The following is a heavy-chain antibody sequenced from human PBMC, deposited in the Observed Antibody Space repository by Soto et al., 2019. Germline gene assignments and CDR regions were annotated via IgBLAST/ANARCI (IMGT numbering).Heavy chain of an antibody. Sequence: ASVKVSCKVSGYPLTELSMHWVLQAPGKGLEWMGGFDPEDGETIYAQKFQGRVTMTEDTSTDTAYMELSSLRSEDTAVYYCATVSIAAAGRNWFDPWGQGTLVTVSS. CDR1: GYPLTELS. V-gene: IGHV1-24*01. D-gene: IGHD6-13*01. CDR3: ATVSIAAAGRNWFDP. CDR2: FDPEDGET. J-gene: IGHJ5*02.